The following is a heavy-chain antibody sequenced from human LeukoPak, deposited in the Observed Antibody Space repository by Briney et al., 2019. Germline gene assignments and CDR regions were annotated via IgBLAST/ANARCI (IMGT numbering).Heavy chain of an antibody. D-gene: IGHD5-12*01. J-gene: IGHJ4*02. V-gene: IGHV3-74*01. Sequence: GGSLRLSCGASGFTFTTHWIHWVRQAPGKGLVWVSRIKPDGSDTNYADSVKGRFTISRDNAKNTVYLQMNSLRAADTAVYYCARGKYGGYFIDYWGQGTLVTVSS. CDR3: ARGKYGGYFIDY. CDR2: IKPDGSDT. CDR1: GFTFTTHW.